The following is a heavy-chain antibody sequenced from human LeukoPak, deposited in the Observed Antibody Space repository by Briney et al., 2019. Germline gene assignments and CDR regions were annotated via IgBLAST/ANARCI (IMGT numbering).Heavy chain of an antibody. Sequence: PGRSLRLSCTASGFTFSSYGMHWVRQAPGKGLEWVAVIWYDGSNKYYADSVKGRFTISRDNSKNTLFLQMGSLRAEDTAIYYCSKKGQGEDYGKPAWGPGTLVTVSS. CDR2: IWYDGSNK. CDR3: SKKGQGEDYGKPA. D-gene: IGHD4-17*01. J-gene: IGHJ5*02. CDR1: GFTFSSYG. V-gene: IGHV3-33*06.